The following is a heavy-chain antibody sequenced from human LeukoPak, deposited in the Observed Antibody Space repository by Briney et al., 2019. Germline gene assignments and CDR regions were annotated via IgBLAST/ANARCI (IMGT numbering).Heavy chain of an antibody. D-gene: IGHD3-9*01. CDR1: GGSISSGSSY. CDR2: IYSRGST. Sequence: ASETLSLTCTVSGGSISSGSSYWSWIRQPAGKGLEWIGRIYSRGSTNYNPSLKSRVTISLNTSKNQFSLKLSSVTAADTAVYYCARVDYDVLTGYQNYLQYWGQGTLVTVSS. V-gene: IGHV4-61*02. J-gene: IGHJ4*02. CDR3: ARVDYDVLTGYQNYLQY.